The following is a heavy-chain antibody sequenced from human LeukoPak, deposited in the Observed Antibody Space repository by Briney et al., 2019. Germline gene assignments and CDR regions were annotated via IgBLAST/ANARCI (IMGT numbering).Heavy chain of an antibody. Sequence: PSETLSLTCTVSGGSIRDTTYYWGWIRQPPGTGLEWIGSIYYSGNTYYNPSLMSRVTISVDTSKNQFSLNLSSVTAADTAVYYCARAPHFFDISGSRYYFDYWGQGTLVTVSS. D-gene: IGHD3-22*01. J-gene: IGHJ4*02. CDR2: IYYSGNT. CDR1: GGSIRDTTYY. CDR3: ARAPHFFDISGSRYYFDY. V-gene: IGHV4-39*07.